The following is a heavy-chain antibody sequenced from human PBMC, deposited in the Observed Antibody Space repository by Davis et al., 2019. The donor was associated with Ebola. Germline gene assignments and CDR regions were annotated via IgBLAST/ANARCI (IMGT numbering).Heavy chain of an antibody. CDR3: ARDYYDSSGYLYYFDS. CDR2: INHSGSR. J-gene: IGHJ4*02. D-gene: IGHD3-22*01. Sequence: SETLSLTCAVSGVSIRSYYWSWIRQPPGKGLEWIGHINHSGSRNYNPFLKSRVTISEDTSKNQFSLKLNSVTAADTAVYYCARDYYDSSGYLYYFDSWGQGTLVTVSS. CDR1: GVSIRSYY. V-gene: IGHV4-59*12.